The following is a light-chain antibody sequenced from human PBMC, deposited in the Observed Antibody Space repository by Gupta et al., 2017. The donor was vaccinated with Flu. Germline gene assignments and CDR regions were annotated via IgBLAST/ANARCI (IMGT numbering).Light chain of an antibody. CDR2: AAS. J-gene: IGKJ2*01. CDR1: QTIGNY. Sequence: DIQMTQSPSSLSASVGDRVTVTCRASQTIGNYLNWYQQKPGKAPNLLIYAASKVQSGVPSRFSGSGSGTDFTLTISSRRPEDFATYYCQQNYDTPSTFGQGTXLEIK. CDR3: QQNYDTPST. V-gene: IGKV1-39*01.